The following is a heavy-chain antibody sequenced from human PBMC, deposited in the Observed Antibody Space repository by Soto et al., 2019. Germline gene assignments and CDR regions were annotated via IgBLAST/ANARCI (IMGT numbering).Heavy chain of an antibody. D-gene: IGHD2-15*01. V-gene: IGHV1-2*02. Sequence: ASVKVSCKASGYSFTGYYTQWVRQAPGQGLEWMGWINPNSGGTNYAQKFQGRGTMTRDTSISTAYMELSRLRSDDTPVYYCARIVEYCSGGSCYSHDPYGMDVWGQGTTVTAP. CDR2: INPNSGGT. CDR1: GYSFTGYY. CDR3: ARIVEYCSGGSCYSHDPYGMDV. J-gene: IGHJ6*02.